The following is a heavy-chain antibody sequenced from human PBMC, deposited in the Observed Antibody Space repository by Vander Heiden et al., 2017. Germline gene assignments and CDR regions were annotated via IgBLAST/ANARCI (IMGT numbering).Heavy chain of an antibody. CDR2: ITGSADNT. D-gene: IGHD2-21*02. V-gene: IGHV3-23*01. CDR3: AKDLVYCGGDCDPRYYFDY. J-gene: IGHJ4*02. CDR1: GFPFSSYA. Sequence: EVQLLESGGGLVQPGGSLRLSCAASGFPFSSYAMNWVRQAPGKGLEWVSTITGSADNTYYADSVKGRLTISRDNSKNTLYLQMNSLRPEDTAVYYCAKDLVYCGGDCDPRYYFDYWGQGTLVTVSS.